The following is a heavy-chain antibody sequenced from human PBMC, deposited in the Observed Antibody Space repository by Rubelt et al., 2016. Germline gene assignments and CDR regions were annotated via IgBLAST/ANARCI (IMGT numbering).Heavy chain of an antibody. CDR2: INAGNDNT. D-gene: IGHD3-16*01. Sequence: QVQLVQSGAEVKKPGSSVKVSCKASGGTFSSYAISWVRQAPGQGLECMGWINAGNDNTKYSQEFQGRVTITRDTSASTAYMELSSLRSEDTAVYYCAREGDYYYGMDVWGQGTTVTVSS. CDR3: AREGDYYYGMDV. V-gene: IGHV1-3*01. CDR1: GGTFSSYA. J-gene: IGHJ6*02.